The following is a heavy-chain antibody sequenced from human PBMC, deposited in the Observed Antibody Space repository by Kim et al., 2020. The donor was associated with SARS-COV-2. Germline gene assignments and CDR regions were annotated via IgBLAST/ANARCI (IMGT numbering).Heavy chain of an antibody. CDR3: ARAGITGTTGDY. CDR2: ISSSSSYI. V-gene: IGHV3-21*01. D-gene: IGHD1-7*01. J-gene: IGHJ4*02. CDR1: GFTFSSYS. Sequence: GGSLRLSCAASGFTFSSYSMNWVRQAPGKGLEWVSSISSSSSYIYYADSVKGRFTISRDNAKNSLYLQMNSLRAEDTAVYYCARAGITGTTGDYWGQGTLVTVSS.